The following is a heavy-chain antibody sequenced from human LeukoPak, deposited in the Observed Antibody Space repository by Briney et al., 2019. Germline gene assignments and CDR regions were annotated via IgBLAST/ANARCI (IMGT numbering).Heavy chain of an antibody. CDR1: GGTFSSYA. V-gene: IGHV1-69*13. CDR3: AREGTVANLKRYFDY. D-gene: IGHD6-19*01. CDR2: IIPIFGTA. J-gene: IGHJ4*02. Sequence: ASVKVSCKASGGTFSSYAFSWVRQAPGQGLEWMGGIIPIFGTANYAQKFQGRVTITADESTSTAYMELSSLRSEDTAVYYCAREGTVANLKRYFDYWGQGTLVTVSS.